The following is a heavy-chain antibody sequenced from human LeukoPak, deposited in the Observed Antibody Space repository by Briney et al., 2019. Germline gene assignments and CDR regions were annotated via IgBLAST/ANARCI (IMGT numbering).Heavy chain of an antibody. CDR3: ARDYDILTGFAFDI. CDR1: RFTVSSNY. V-gene: IGHV3-66*01. D-gene: IGHD3-9*01. Sequence: GGSLRLSCAASRFTVSSNYTSWVRQAPAKGLEWVSVIYRGGSTYYADSVKSRFTISRDNSENMLFLQMNSLRVEDTAVYYCARDYDILTGFAFDIWGQGTMVTVSS. J-gene: IGHJ3*02. CDR2: IYRGGST.